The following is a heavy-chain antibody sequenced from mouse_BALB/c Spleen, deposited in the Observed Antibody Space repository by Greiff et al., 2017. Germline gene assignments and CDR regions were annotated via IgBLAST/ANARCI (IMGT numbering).Heavy chain of an antibody. Sequence: EVKLMESGGDLVKPGGSLKLSCAASGFTFSSYGMSWVRQTPDKRLEWVATISSGGSYTYYPDSVKGRFTISRDNAKNTLYLQMSSLKSEDTAMYYCARQGEGYAMDYWGQGTSVTVSS. V-gene: IGHV5-6*01. CDR2: ISSGGSYT. CDR3: ARQGEGYAMDY. J-gene: IGHJ4*01. D-gene: IGHD2-13*01. CDR1: GFTFSSYG.